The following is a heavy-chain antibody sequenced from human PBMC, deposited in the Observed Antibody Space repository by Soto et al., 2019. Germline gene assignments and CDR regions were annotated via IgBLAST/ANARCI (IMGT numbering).Heavy chain of an antibody. Sequence: EVQLVESGGGLVKPGGSLRLSCAASGFTFSSYSMNWVRQAPGKGLEWGSCISGGSSFIYYPDSVKGRFTISRDNAQNSLYLQMNSLRDEDTAIYSCARGHPSAEWLFSFWGQGTLVTVSS. D-gene: IGHD5-12*01. J-gene: IGHJ4*02. CDR2: ISGGSSFI. V-gene: IGHV3-21*01. CDR1: GFTFSSYS. CDR3: ARGHPSAEWLFSF.